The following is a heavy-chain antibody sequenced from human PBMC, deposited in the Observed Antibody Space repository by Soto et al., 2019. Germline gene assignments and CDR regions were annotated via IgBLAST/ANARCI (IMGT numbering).Heavy chain of an antibody. Sequence: PGGSLRLSCAGSGFTFSSYWMSWVRQAPGKGLEWLANIKGDGSQTSYVDSVKGRFTISRDNARNSLYLQMSSLRAEDTAVYYCAAWPRSSRFDYWGQGTLVTVSS. J-gene: IGHJ4*02. V-gene: IGHV3-7*05. CDR1: GFTFSSYW. CDR3: AAWPRSSRFDY. CDR2: IKGDGSQT. D-gene: IGHD6-13*01.